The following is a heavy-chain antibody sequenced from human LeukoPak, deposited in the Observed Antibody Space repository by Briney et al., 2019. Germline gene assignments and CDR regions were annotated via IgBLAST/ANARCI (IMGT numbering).Heavy chain of an antibody. V-gene: IGHV3-23*01. CDR2: ISGSVGST. CDR1: GFTFSSYA. Sequence: PGGSLRLSCAASGFTFSSYAMSWVRQAPGKGLEWVSAISGSVGSTYYADSVKGRFTISRDKSKNTLYLQMNSLRAEDTAVYYCATDVEMATMPVDYWGQGTLVTVSS. J-gene: IGHJ4*02. D-gene: IGHD5-24*01. CDR3: ATDVEMATMPVDY.